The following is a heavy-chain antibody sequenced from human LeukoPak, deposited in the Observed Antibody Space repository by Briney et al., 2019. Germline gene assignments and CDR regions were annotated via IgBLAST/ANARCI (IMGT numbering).Heavy chain of an antibody. CDR2: IYYSGST. V-gene: IGHV4-59*01. Sequence: PSETLSLTCTVSGGSISSYYWSWIRQPPGKGLEWIGYIYYSGSTNYNPSLKSRVTISVDTSKNQFSLKLSSVTAADTAVYYCAREGSRPDYAFDIWGQGTMVTVSS. J-gene: IGHJ3*02. D-gene: IGHD2-15*01. CDR1: GGSISSYY. CDR3: AREGSRPDYAFDI.